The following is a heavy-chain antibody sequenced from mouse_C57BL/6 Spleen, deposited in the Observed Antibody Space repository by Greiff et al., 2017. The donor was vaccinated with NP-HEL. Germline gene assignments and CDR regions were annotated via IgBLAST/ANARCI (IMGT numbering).Heavy chain of an antibody. CDR2: IYPGDGDT. J-gene: IGHJ2*01. CDR3: ASCDYDYYFDY. Sequence: VQLQQSGPELVKPGASVKISCKASGYAFSSSWMNWVKQRPGKGLEWIGRIYPGDGDTNYNGKFKGKATLTADKSSSTAYMQLSSLTSEDSAVYFCASCDYDYYFDYWGQGTTLTVSS. V-gene: IGHV1-82*01. CDR1: GYAFSSSW. D-gene: IGHD2-4*01.